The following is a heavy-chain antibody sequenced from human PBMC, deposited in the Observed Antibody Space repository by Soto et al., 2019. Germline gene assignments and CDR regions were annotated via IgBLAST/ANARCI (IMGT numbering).Heavy chain of an antibody. J-gene: IGHJ5*02. CDR3: ARDVAAQNWFDP. Sequence: ASVKVSCKASGYTFTSYYMHWVRQAPGQGLEWMGIINPSGGSTSYAQRFQGRVTMTRDTSTSTVYMELSSLRSEDTAVYYCARDVAAQNWFDPWGQGTLVTLSS. CDR1: GYTFTSYY. CDR2: INPSGGST. V-gene: IGHV1-46*03. D-gene: IGHD6-25*01.